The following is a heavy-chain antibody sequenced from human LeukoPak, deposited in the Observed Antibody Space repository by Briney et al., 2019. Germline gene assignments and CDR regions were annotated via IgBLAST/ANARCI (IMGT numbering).Heavy chain of an antibody. Sequence: PSQTLSLTCTVSDDSISDYYRGWIRQPPGKGLEWIGYFHNSGTSTYNPSLKSRVTISADTSKNQFSLKLNSLTTADTAVYYCTRGAGWLIDYWGQGILVTVSS. CDR2: FHNSGTS. V-gene: IGHV4-59*01. CDR3: TRGAGWLIDY. CDR1: DDSISDYY. D-gene: IGHD3-16*01. J-gene: IGHJ4*02.